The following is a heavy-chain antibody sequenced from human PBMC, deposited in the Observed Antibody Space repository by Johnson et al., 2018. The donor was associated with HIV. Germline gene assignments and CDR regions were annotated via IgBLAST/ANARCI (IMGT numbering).Heavy chain of an antibody. CDR3: AKDRYGGSYPDAFDI. CDR2: ISYDGSNK. D-gene: IGHD1-26*01. Sequence: QVQLVESGGGLIQPGESLRLSCAASGFTFSSYAMHWVRQAPGKGLEWVAVISYDGSNKYYADSVKGRFTISRDNSKNTLYLQMNSLRPEDTSVYYCAKDRYGGSYPDAFDIWGQGTMVTVSS. CDR1: GFTFSSYA. J-gene: IGHJ3*02. V-gene: IGHV3-30*04.